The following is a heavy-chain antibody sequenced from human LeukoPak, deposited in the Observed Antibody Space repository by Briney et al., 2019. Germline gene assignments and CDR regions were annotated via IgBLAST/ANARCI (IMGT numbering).Heavy chain of an antibody. CDR2: ISSSSSYI. CDR1: GFTFSSYS. Sequence: GGSLRLSCAASGFTFSSYSMNWVRQAPGRGLEWVSSISSSSSYIYYADSVKGRFTISRDNAKNSLYLQMNSLRAEDTAVYYCARDALHPRWFFDLWGRGTLVTISS. D-gene: IGHD4-11*01. V-gene: IGHV3-21*01. CDR3: ARDALHPRWFFDL. J-gene: IGHJ2*01.